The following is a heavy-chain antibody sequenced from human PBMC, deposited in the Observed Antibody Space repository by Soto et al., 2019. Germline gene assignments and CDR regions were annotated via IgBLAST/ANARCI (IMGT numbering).Heavy chain of an antibody. CDR1: GFTFFKHA. CDR3: AQEGVVVMTTVDY. J-gene: IGHJ4*02. D-gene: IGHD2-15*01. CDR2: VTDSGDST. Sequence: GGSLRLSCAASGFTFFKHAMSWVRQAPGKGLEWVSTVTDSGDSTYYADSVKGRFTISRDNSKNTLYLQMNSLRAEDTAVYFCAQEGVVVMTTVDYWGQGTLVTVSS. V-gene: IGHV3-23*01.